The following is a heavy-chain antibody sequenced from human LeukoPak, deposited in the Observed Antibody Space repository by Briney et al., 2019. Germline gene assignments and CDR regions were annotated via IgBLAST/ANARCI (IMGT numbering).Heavy chain of an antibody. CDR3: AARGEYSGSGTR. Sequence: SETLSLTCAVYSGSFSGYYWSWIRQAPGKGLEWIGEINHSGSTNYNPSLRTRVTISVDTSKNQFSLKLNSVTVADTAMYYCAARGEYSGSGTRWGRGALVTVSS. CDR2: INHSGST. J-gene: IGHJ4*02. D-gene: IGHD3-10*01. V-gene: IGHV4-34*01. CDR1: SGSFSGYY.